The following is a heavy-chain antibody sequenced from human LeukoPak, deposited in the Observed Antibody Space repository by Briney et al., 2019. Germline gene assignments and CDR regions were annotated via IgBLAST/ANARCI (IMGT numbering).Heavy chain of an antibody. Sequence: ASVKVSCKVSGYTPTELSMHWVRQAPGKGLEWMGGFDPEDGETIYAQKFQGRVTMTEDTSTDTAYMELSSLRSEDTAVYYCARSYCTNGVCYMGADYWGQGTLVTVSS. CDR3: ARSYCTNGVCYMGADY. V-gene: IGHV1-24*01. CDR1: GYTPTELS. J-gene: IGHJ4*02. D-gene: IGHD2-8*01. CDR2: FDPEDGET.